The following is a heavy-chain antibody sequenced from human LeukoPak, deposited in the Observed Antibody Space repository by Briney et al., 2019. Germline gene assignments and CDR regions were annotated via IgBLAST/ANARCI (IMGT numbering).Heavy chain of an antibody. CDR3: ARGLRQDYFDS. J-gene: IGHJ4*02. V-gene: IGHV4-39*06. CDR2: IYIGNT. CDR1: GGSIGSSSYY. Sequence: SETLSLTCTVSGGSIGSSSYYWGWVRQPPGKGLEWIGNIYIGNTYFNPSLKSRLTISVDTSNNHFPLKLTSVTAADTAVYYCARGLRQDYFDSWGQGTLVIVSS.